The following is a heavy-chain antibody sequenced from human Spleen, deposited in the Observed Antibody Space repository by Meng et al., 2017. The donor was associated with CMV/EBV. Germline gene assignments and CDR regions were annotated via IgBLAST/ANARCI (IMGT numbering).Heavy chain of an antibody. CDR1: GYTFTGYY. D-gene: IGHD1-26*01. Sequence: ASVKVSCKASGYTFTGYYMHWVRQAPGQGLEWMGWINPNSGGTNYAQKFQGRVTMTRDTSISTAYMELSRLRSDDTAVYYCARSTDSGSYWQPGAPRYFDYWGQGTLVTVSS. J-gene: IGHJ4*02. CDR3: ARSTDSGSYWQPGAPRYFDY. V-gene: IGHV1-2*02. CDR2: INPNSGGT.